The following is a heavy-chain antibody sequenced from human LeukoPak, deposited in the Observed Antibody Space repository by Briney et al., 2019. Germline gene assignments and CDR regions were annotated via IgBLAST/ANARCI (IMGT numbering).Heavy chain of an antibody. D-gene: IGHD3-10*01. CDR2: INPNSGGT. J-gene: IGHJ4*02. CDR3: ARARYYGSPYPDD. V-gene: IGHV1-2*02. Sequence: ASVKVSCKASGYTFTGYYMHWVRQAPGQGLEWMGWINPNSGGTNDAQKFQGRVTMTRDTSISTAYMELSRLRSDDTAVYYCARARYYGSPYPDDWGQGTLVTVSS. CDR1: GYTFTGYY.